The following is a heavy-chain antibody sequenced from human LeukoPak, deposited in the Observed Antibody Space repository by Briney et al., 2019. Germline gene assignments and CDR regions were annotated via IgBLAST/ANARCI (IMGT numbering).Heavy chain of an antibody. V-gene: IGHV3-11*01. Sequence: PGGSLRLSCAASGFIFSDYYMTWIRQAPGKGLEWVAHIAARGASILYADSVKGRFTISRDSARNSLYLKMNSLRVEDTAVYYCAREDGFGNLLYYYYMDVWGKGTTVTVSS. D-gene: IGHD3-10*01. CDR1: GFIFSDYY. J-gene: IGHJ6*03. CDR3: AREDGFGNLLYYYYMDV. CDR2: IAARGASI.